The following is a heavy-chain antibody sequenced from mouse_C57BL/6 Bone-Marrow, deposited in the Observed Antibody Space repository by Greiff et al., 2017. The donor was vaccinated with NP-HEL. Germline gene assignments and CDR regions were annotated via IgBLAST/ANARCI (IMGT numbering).Heavy chain of an antibody. Sequence: EVQLQESVAELVRPGASVKLSCTASGFNIKNTYMHWVKQRPEQGLEWIGRIDPANGNTKYAPKFQGKATITADTSSNTAYLQLSSLTSEDTAIYYCAREEGYDGYLWYFDVWGTGTTVTVSS. D-gene: IGHD2-3*01. V-gene: IGHV14-3*01. CDR1: GFNIKNTY. J-gene: IGHJ1*03. CDR3: AREEGYDGYLWYFDV. CDR2: IDPANGNT.